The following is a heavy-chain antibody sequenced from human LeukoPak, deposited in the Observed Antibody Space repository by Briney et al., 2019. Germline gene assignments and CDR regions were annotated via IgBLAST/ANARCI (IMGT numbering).Heavy chain of an antibody. V-gene: IGHV4-38-2*01. CDR1: GYSISSGYY. CDR3: ARAWGSESFSSDY. J-gene: IGHJ4*02. Sequence: SQTLSLTCGVFGYSISSGYYWGWIRQPPGKGLEWIGSTYHSGKTYYNPSLKSRVTISIDTSKNQFSLKVTSVTAADTAVYYCARAWGSESFSSDYWGQGILVTVSS. D-gene: IGHD3-10*01. CDR2: TYHSGKT.